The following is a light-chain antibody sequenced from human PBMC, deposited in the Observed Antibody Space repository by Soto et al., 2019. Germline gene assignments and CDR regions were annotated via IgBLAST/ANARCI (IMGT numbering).Light chain of an antibody. J-gene: IGLJ2*01. V-gene: IGLV1-44*01. Sequence: QSVLTQPPSASGTPGQRVTISCSGSRSNIGTNTVNWYQHLPGTAPKLLIYNNNQRPSGVPDRFSGSKSGTSASLAISGLQSEDENDYFCAAWDDTLHGPVFGGGTKVTVL. CDR1: RSNIGTNT. CDR2: NNN. CDR3: AAWDDTLHGPV.